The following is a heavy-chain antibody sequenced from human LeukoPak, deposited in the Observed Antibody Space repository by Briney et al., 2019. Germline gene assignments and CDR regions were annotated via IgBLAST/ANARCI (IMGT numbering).Heavy chain of an antibody. J-gene: IGHJ6*02. CDR1: GGSISSSSYY. V-gene: IGHV4-39*07. CDR3: ASKGRALGSGSYLYYYYYGMDV. D-gene: IGHD3-10*02. CDR2: IYYSGST. Sequence: SETLSLTCTVSGGSISSSSYYWGWIRQPPGKGLEWIGSIYYSGSTYYNPSLKSRVTISVDTSKNQFSLKLSSVTAADTAVYYCASKGRALGSGSYLYYYYYGMDVWGQGTTVTVSS.